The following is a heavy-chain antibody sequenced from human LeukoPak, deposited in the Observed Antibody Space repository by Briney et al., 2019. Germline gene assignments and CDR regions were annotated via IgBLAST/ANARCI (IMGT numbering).Heavy chain of an antibody. V-gene: IGHV3-74*01. CDR2: INSDGSAT. CDR3: GSLTVVARDH. Sequence: GGSLRLSCAAFGFSFSTHWMHWVRQAPGKGLVYVAQINSDGSATAYADSVKGRFTISRDNAKNTLYLDTSSLRAEDTAVYYCGSLTVVARDHWGQGTLVTVSS. CDR1: GFSFSTHW. J-gene: IGHJ4*02. D-gene: IGHD3-22*01.